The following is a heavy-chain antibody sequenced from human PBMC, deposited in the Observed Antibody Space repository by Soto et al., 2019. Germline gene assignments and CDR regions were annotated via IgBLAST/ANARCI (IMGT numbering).Heavy chain of an antibody. Sequence: SETLSLTCTVSGGSISSGDYYWSWIRQPPGKGLEWIGYIYYSGSTYYNPSLKSRVTISVDTSKNQFSLKLSSVTAADTAVYYCACVRGALYYDFWSGRNWFDPWGQGTLVTVSS. V-gene: IGHV4-30-4*01. CDR3: ACVRGALYYDFWSGRNWFDP. CDR1: GGSISSGDYY. J-gene: IGHJ5*02. D-gene: IGHD3-3*01. CDR2: IYYSGST.